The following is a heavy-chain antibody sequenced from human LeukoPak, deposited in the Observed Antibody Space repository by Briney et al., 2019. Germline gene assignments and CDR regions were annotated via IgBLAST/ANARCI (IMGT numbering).Heavy chain of an antibody. CDR1: GFTFGSYG. V-gene: IGHV3-23*01. D-gene: IGHD3-22*01. CDR3: AITHGYYDGTGYWVQ. J-gene: IGHJ1*01. Sequence: GGSLRLSCAASGFTFGSYGMSWVRQAPGKGLEWVSFITTNGGRTSYADSVEGRFTISRDNPRNTLYMQMNSLRDEDTAVYYCAITHGYYDGTGYWVQWGQGTLVTVSS. CDR2: ITTNGGRT.